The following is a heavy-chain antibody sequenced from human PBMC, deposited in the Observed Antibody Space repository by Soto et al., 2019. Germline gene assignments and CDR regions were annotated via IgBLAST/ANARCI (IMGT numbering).Heavy chain of an antibody. CDR3: ATAGAKDGYNHYGMDV. CDR1: GYTLTELS. D-gene: IGHD5-12*01. Sequence: ASVKVSCKVSGYTLTELSMHWVRQAPGKGLEWMGGFDPEDGETIYAQKFQGRVTMTEDTSTDTASMELSSLRSEDTAVYYCATAGAKDGYNHYGMDVWGQGTTVTVSS. J-gene: IGHJ6*02. CDR2: FDPEDGET. V-gene: IGHV1-24*01.